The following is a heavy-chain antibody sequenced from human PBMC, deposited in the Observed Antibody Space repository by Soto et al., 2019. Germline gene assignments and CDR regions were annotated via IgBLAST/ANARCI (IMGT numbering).Heavy chain of an antibody. D-gene: IGHD3-10*02. CDR3: ARGSYYFVPRERGAEYFQH. Sequence: QVQLVESGGGVVQPGRSPRLSCAASGFIFSSYAMHWVRQAPGRGLEWVAVIWYDGSNKYAESVKGRFTISRDNSKNTLYLQMNSLRDEDTAVYYCARGSYYFVPRERGAEYFQHWGQGTQVTVSS. J-gene: IGHJ1*01. CDR1: GFIFSSYA. V-gene: IGHV3-33*01. CDR2: IWYDGSNK.